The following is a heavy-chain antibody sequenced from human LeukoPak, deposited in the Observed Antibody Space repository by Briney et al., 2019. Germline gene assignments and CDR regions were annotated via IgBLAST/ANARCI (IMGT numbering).Heavy chain of an antibody. CDR3: ARERRSSGWYDAFDM. D-gene: IGHD6-19*01. CDR2: INSDGSDI. J-gene: IGHJ3*02. V-gene: IGHV3-74*01. CDR1: EFTFSAFW. Sequence: PGGSLRLSCAASEFTFSAFWMHWVRQAPGKGLVWASRINSDGSDIRYADSVKGRFTISRDNAKNTLYLQMNSLRAEDTAVYYCARERRSSGWYDAFDMRGQGTMVTVSS.